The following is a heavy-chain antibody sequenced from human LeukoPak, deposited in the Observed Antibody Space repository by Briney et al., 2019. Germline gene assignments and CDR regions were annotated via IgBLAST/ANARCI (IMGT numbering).Heavy chain of an antibody. V-gene: IGHV3-21*01. D-gene: IGHD6-13*01. Sequence: PGGSLRLSCAASGFTFSSYSMTWVRQAPGKGLEWVSSISSSSYIYYADSVKGRFTISRDNSKNTLYLQMNSLRAEDTAVYYCARGYSSSWYSNDAFDIWGQGTMVTVSS. CDR1: GFTFSSYS. J-gene: IGHJ3*02. CDR2: ISSSSYI. CDR3: ARGYSSSWYSNDAFDI.